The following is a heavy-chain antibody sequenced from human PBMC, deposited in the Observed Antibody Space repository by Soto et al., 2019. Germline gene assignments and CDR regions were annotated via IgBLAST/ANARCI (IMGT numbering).Heavy chain of an antibody. J-gene: IGHJ4*02. D-gene: IGHD3-16*02. CDR1: VCTVSSNY. Sequence: VGSLRLSCASSVCTVSSNYMSCVRQSPGRWLEWVSVLYSGGYAYYADSVKGRFTISRDHSKNTLYLQMNSLRAEDTAVYYCARVSYDVARGYNFDYGRQGTLV. CDR3: ARVSYDVARGYNFDY. V-gene: IGHV3-53*01. CDR2: LYSGGYA.